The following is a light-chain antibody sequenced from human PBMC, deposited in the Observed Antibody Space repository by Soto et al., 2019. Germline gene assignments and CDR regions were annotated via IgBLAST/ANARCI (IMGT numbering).Light chain of an antibody. Sequence: EIVMTQSPATLSVSPGERATLSCRASQSVSSNLAWYQQKPGQAPRRLISGASTKATGIPARFSGSGSGTEFTLTISSLQSEDFAVYYCQQYHNWPRGKWTFGQGTKVEIK. V-gene: IGKV3-15*01. CDR2: GAS. CDR1: QSVSSN. J-gene: IGKJ1*01. CDR3: QQYHNWPRGKWT.